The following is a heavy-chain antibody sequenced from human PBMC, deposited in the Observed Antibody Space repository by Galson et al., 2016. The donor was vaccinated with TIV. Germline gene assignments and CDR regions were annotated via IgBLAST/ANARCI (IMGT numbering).Heavy chain of an antibody. CDR3: TPTWPTITTYYFNY. D-gene: IGHD5-24*01. V-gene: IGHV3-15*01. Sequence: SLRLSCAASGFTFNNAWMNWVRQAPGKGLEWVGRIKTKTDGGTADYAAPVKGRFTVSRDDSKNTLYLQINGLESEDTAVYYCTPTWPTITTYYFNYWGQGAPVTVSS. CDR2: IKTKTDGGTA. CDR1: GFTFNNAW. J-gene: IGHJ4*02.